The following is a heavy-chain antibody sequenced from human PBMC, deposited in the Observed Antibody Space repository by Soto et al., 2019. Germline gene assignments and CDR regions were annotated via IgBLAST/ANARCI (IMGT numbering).Heavy chain of an antibody. CDR3: ARGEMFFDS. V-gene: IGHV1-18*01. Sequence: QVQLVQSGAEVKKTGASVKVHCKASGYTCTSYGISWVRQAPGQGLEWMGWISAYSGNTKYAQTFQGRVTMTTDISTSTAYMELRSLRSDDTAVYYCARGEMFFDSWDQGTLVTVSS. D-gene: IGHD1-26*01. CDR1: GYTCTSYG. J-gene: IGHJ4*02. CDR2: ISAYSGNT.